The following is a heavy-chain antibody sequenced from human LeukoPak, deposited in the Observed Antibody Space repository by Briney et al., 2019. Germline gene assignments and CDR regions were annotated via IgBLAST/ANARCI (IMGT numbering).Heavy chain of an antibody. CDR1: GFTFSDYY. CDR3: AREPPWGYADY. D-gene: IGHD5-18*01. J-gene: IGHJ4*02. Sequence: GGSLRLSCAASGFTFSDYYMSWIRQAPGKGLEWVSYIISSGSTIYYADSVKGRFTISRDNAKNSLYLQMNSLRAEDTAVYYCAREPPWGYADYWGQGTLVTVSS. CDR2: IISSGSTI. V-gene: IGHV3-11*01.